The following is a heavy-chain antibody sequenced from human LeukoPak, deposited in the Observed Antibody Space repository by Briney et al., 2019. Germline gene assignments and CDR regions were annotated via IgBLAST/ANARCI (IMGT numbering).Heavy chain of an antibody. CDR3: ARGGRYSSGWSFGY. D-gene: IGHD6-19*01. CDR1: GGSFSGYY. CDR2: INHSGST. Sequence: PSETLSLTCAVYGGSFSGYYWSWIRQPPGKGLEWLGEINHSGSTNYNPSLKSRVTISVDTSKNQFSLKLSSVTAADTAVYYCARGGRYSSGWSFGYWGQGTLVTVSS. V-gene: IGHV4-34*01. J-gene: IGHJ4*02.